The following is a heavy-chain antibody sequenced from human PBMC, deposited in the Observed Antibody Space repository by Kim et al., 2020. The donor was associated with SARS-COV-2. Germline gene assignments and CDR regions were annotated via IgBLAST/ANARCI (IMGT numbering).Heavy chain of an antibody. CDR2: IRSNADSYAT. D-gene: IGHD4-17*01. CDR1: GFTFRVSA. V-gene: IGHV3-73*01. CDR3: TSNDYGESN. J-gene: IGHJ4*02. Sequence: GGSLRLSCAASGFTFRVSAMHWVRQASGKGLEWVGGIRSNADSYATADAASVKGRFTIARDDSKNTAYLQMNSMKTEDTAVYYCTSNDYGESNWGQGTLVTVSS.